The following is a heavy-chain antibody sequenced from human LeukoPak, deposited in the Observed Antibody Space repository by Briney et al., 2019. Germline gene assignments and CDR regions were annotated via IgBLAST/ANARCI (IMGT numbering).Heavy chain of an antibody. CDR1: GHSISSSSSF. Sequence: PSDTESLICTVSGHSISSSSSFWAWIRQPPGKGLELFGSIYYSSSNYYDPSLKSRVTISVDTSKNQFSLKLTSVTAEDTAVYYCARVDSSGHPAFDYCCQGTLV. CDR2: IYYSSSN. V-gene: IGHV4-39*07. J-gene: IGHJ4*02. CDR3: ARVDSSGHPAFDY. D-gene: IGHD3-22*01.